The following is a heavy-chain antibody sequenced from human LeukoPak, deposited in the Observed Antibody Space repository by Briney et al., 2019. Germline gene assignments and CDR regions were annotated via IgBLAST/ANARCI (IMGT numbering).Heavy chain of an antibody. CDR3: ARPPIAVAGNQVDY. J-gene: IGHJ4*02. CDR1: GYGVSSSW. Sequence: GESLEITRKCSGYGVSSSWSCWGRQMPGKCLYWMGIIYPGDSDTRYSPSFQGQVSIPADKSISTAYLQWSSLKASDTAMYYCARPPIAVAGNQVDYWGQGTLVTVSS. CDR2: IYPGDSDT. D-gene: IGHD6-19*01. V-gene: IGHV5-51*01.